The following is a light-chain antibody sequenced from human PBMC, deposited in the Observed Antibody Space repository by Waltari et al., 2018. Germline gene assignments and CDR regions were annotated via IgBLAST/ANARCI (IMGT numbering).Light chain of an antibody. CDR1: ALPKKC. CDR2: KDT. CDR3: LLGDSSCTYVV. Sequence: SYELTQPPSVSVSLGQMARITCSGEALPKKCAYWWHQRAGHFPVLVIYKDTERPPGIPERFSGSRSGTTVTLTISGVQAEDEADYYCLLGDSSCTYVVFGGGTKVTVL. V-gene: IGLV3-16*01. J-gene: IGLJ2*01.